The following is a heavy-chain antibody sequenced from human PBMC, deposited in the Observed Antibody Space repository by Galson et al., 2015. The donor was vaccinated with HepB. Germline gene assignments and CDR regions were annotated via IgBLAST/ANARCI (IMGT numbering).Heavy chain of an antibody. CDR3: ATAPGADDAFDI. V-gene: IGHV1-24*01. J-gene: IGHJ3*02. Sequence: SVKVSCKVSGYTLTELSMHWVRQAPGKGLEWMGGFDPEDGETIYAQKFQGRVTMTEDTSTDTAYMELSSLSSEDTAVYYCATAPGADDAFDIWGQGTMVTVSS. CDR2: FDPEDGET. CDR1: GYTLTELS. D-gene: IGHD3-10*01.